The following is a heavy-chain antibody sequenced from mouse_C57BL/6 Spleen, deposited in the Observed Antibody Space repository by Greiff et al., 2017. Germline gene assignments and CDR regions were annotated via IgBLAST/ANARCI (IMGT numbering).Heavy chain of an antibody. V-gene: IGHV1-74*01. Sequence: VQLQQPGAELVKPGASVKVSCKASGYTFTSYWMHWVKQRPGQGLEWIGRIHPSDSDTNYTQKFKGKATLTVDKSSSTAYMQLSSLTSEDSAVXYCAISPSYGYDGEGFDYGGQGTTLTVSS. D-gene: IGHD2-2*01. CDR3: AISPSYGYDGEGFDY. CDR1: GYTFTSYW. CDR2: IHPSDSDT. J-gene: IGHJ2*01.